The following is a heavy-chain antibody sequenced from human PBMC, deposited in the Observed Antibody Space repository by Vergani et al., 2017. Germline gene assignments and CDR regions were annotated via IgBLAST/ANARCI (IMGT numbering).Heavy chain of an antibody. CDR1: GFIFSDYY. J-gene: IGHJ5*02. V-gene: IGHV3-11*01. Sequence: QVQLVASGGGLVRPGGSLRLSCAASGFIFSDYYMNWLRQTPGKGLEWLAHISDGGETKMYAESLKGRFTVSRDNTKNLLNLQMKTLKLDDTATYYCGTKQSQAALLDKLFDIWGQGTLVTVSS. CDR2: ISDGGETK. CDR3: GTKQSQAALLDKLFDI. D-gene: IGHD6-6*01.